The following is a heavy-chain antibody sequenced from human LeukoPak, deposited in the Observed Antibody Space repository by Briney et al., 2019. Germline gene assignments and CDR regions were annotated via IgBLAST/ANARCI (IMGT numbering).Heavy chain of an antibody. J-gene: IGHJ4*02. CDR2: IYYSGST. CDR1: GGPLNSGGYY. Sequence: PSEPLSLPCTVSGGPLNSGGYYWRWIPQHPGKGLEWIVYIYYSGSTYYNPSLKSRVTISVDTSKNQFSLKLSSVTAADTAVYYCARDSDPFLRAKGFFDYWGQGTLVTVSS. CDR3: ARDSDPFLRAKGFFDY. D-gene: IGHD1-26*01. V-gene: IGHV4-31*03.